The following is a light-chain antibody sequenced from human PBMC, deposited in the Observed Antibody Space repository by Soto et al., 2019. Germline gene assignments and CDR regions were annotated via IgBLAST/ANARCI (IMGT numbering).Light chain of an antibody. CDR3: SSYGGHDIWV. CDR1: SSNVGAYKY. J-gene: IGLJ3*02. V-gene: IGLV2-8*01. Sequence: QSALTQPPSASGSPGQTVTISCTGTSSNVGAYKYVSWYQQYPGTAPKLMIYEVTKRPSGVPDRFSGSKSGTAASLTVSGLQAEDEDDYYYSSYGGHDIWVFGGGTKLTVL. CDR2: EVT.